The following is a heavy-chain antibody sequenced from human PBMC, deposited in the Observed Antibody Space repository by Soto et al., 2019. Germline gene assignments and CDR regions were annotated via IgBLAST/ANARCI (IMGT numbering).Heavy chain of an antibody. D-gene: IGHD6-6*01. J-gene: IGHJ4*02. Sequence: SQPLSLTCAISGDSVSINRAAWNWIRQSPSRGLEWLGRTYYRSKWNNDYAVSVKSRITINPDTSKNQFSLQLNSVTPADTAVYYCARGYSSSIDYWGPGTLVTVSS. V-gene: IGHV6-1*01. CDR2: TYYRSKWNN. CDR1: GDSVSINRAA. CDR3: ARGYSSSIDY.